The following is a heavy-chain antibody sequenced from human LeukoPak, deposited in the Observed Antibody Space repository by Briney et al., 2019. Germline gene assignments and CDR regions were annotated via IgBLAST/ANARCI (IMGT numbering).Heavy chain of an antibody. Sequence: GESLKISCEGSGYSFPSHYIAWVRQMPGKGLEWMGIIYPGDSDTTYRPSFQGQVTISADKSINTAYVQWSSLKASGTAIYYRARASSNHFDFWGQGTLVTVSS. V-gene: IGHV5-51*01. CDR1: GYSFPSHY. J-gene: IGHJ4*02. CDR3: ARASSNHFDF. CDR2: IYPGDSDT.